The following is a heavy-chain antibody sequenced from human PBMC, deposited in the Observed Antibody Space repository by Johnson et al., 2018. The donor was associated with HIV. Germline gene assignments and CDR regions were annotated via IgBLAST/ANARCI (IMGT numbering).Heavy chain of an antibody. V-gene: IGHV3-20*04. CDR1: VFTFDDYG. CDR3: ARVSNPQYCSSTSCSGWDGAFDI. D-gene: IGHD2-2*01. Sequence: VLLVESGVGVVRPGGSLRLSCAASVFTFDDYGMSWVRQAPGKGLEWVSGINWNGGSTGYADSVKGRFTISRDNSKNTLYLQMNSLRAEDTAVYYCARVSNPQYCSSTSCSGWDGAFDIWGQGTMVTVSS. J-gene: IGHJ3*02. CDR2: INWNGGST.